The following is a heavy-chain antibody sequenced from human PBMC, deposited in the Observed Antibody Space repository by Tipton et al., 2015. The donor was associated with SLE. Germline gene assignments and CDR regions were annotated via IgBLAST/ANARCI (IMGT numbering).Heavy chain of an antibody. CDR1: GFIFSSYA. J-gene: IGHJ2*01. CDR2: IYTGGDT. D-gene: IGHD4-17*01. Sequence: GSLRLSCAASGFIFSSYALGWVRQAPGKGLEWVSVIYTGGDTYYADSVKGRLTISRDNSKNTVYLQMNSLRPEDTAVYYCARRAVTNDWYFDHWGRGTLVTVSS. CDR3: ARRAVTNDWYFDH. V-gene: IGHV3-23*03.